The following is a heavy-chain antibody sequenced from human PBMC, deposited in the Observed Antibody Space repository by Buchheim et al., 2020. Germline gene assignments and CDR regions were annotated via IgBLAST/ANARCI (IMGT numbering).Heavy chain of an antibody. J-gene: IGHJ4*02. V-gene: IGHV4-34*01. D-gene: IGHD6-19*01. Sequence: QVQLQQWGAGLLKPSETLSLTCAVYGGSFSGYYWSWIRQPPGKGLEWIGEINHSGSTNYNPSLKSRVTISVDTSKNQFSLKLSSVTAADTAVYYCARDVGGSSGWYWGPFDYWGQGTL. CDR1: GGSFSGYY. CDR2: INHSGST. CDR3: ARDVGGSSGWYWGPFDY.